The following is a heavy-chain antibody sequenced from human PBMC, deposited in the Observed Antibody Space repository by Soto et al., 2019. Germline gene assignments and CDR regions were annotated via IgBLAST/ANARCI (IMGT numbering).Heavy chain of an antibody. CDR2: INPNSGGT. D-gene: IGHD3-22*01. CDR3: ARDHDGGYYSVAEYFQH. CDR1: GYTFTGYY. V-gene: IGHV1-2*02. J-gene: IGHJ1*01. Sequence: ASVKVSCKASGYTFTGYYMHWVRQAPGQGLEWMGWINPNSGGTNYAQKFQGRVTMTRDTSISTAYMELSRLRSDDTAVYYCARDHDGGYYSVAEYFQHWGQGTLVTSPQ.